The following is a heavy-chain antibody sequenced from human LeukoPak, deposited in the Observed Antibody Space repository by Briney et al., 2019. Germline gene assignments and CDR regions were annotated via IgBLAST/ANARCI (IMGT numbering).Heavy chain of an antibody. J-gene: IGHJ4*02. D-gene: IGHD3-10*01. Sequence: PLASVKVSCTASGYTFTDYWMHWVRQAPGHGLEWMGWINPNSGGTKYAQKFQGRVTMPRDTSISTAYMELSRLRSDDTAMYYCAPGGAIDYWGQGTLVTVSS. CDR1: GYTFTDYW. V-gene: IGHV1-2*02. CDR2: INPNSGGT. CDR3: APGGAIDY.